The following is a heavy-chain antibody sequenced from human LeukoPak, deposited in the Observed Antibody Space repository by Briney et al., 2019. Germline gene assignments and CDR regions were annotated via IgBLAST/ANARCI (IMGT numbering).Heavy chain of an antibody. Sequence: SETLSLTCTVSGGSISSGDYYWSWIRQPPGKGLEWIGYIYYSGSTYYNPSLKSRVTISVDTSKNQFSLKLSSVTAADTAVYYCARGPTMARGVIGKNWFDPWGQGTLVTVSS. CDR3: ARGPTMARGVIGKNWFDP. V-gene: IGHV4-30-4*01. D-gene: IGHD3-10*01. CDR1: GGSISSGDYY. CDR2: IYYSGST. J-gene: IGHJ5*02.